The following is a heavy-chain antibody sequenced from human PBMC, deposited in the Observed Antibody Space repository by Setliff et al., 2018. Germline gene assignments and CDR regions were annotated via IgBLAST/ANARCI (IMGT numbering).Heavy chain of an antibody. CDR1: GFTFSSYA. D-gene: IGHD3-10*01. Sequence: GESLRLSCAASGFTFSSYAMSWVRQAPGKGLEWVSAISGSGGSTYYADSVKGRFTISRDNSKNTLYPQMNSLRAEDTAVYSCAKNGFGVVALGVNNWFDPWGQGTLVTVSS. J-gene: IGHJ5*02. CDR3: AKNGFGVVALGVNNWFDP. V-gene: IGHV3-23*01. CDR2: ISGSGGST.